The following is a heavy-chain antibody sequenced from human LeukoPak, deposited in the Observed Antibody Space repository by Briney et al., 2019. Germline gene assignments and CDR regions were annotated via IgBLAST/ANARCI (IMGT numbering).Heavy chain of an antibody. CDR3: ARVRSIGPLYHYYGMDV. Sequence: PSETLSLTCAVYGGSFGGYYWSWIRQPPGKGLEWIGEINHSGSTNYNPSLKSRVTISVDTSKNQFSLKLSSVTAADTAVYYCARVRSIGPLYHYYGMDVWGQGTTVTVSS. D-gene: IGHD6-6*01. CDR2: INHSGST. V-gene: IGHV4-34*01. CDR1: GGSFGGYY. J-gene: IGHJ6*02.